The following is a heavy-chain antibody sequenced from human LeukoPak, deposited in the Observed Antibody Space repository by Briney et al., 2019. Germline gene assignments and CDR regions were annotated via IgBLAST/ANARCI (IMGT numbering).Heavy chain of an antibody. Sequence: GGSLRLSCAASGFIVSSSYMSWVRQPPGKGLEWVSGIYTDGSTYYADSVQGRFTISRDNSRNTLYLQMNSLRADDTSVYYCVRGHYSNTLGGQGTLVTVSS. V-gene: IGHV3-66*01. CDR1: GFIVSSSY. J-gene: IGHJ4*02. CDR3: VRGHYSNTL. CDR2: IYTDGST. D-gene: IGHD4-11*01.